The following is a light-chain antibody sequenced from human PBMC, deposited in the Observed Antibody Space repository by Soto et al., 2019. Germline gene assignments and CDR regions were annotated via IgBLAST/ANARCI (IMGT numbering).Light chain of an antibody. J-gene: IGLJ1*01. CDR3: NSYTISGTYV. Sequence: QSVLTQPPSVSGSPGQSVTISCTGTSRDVGSYNGVSWYQQPPGTAPKLIIYEGSTRPSGVPDRFSGSKSGNTASLTISGLQAEDEADYYCNSYTISGTYVFGTGTKVT. CDR2: EGS. V-gene: IGLV2-18*02. CDR1: SRDVGSYNG.